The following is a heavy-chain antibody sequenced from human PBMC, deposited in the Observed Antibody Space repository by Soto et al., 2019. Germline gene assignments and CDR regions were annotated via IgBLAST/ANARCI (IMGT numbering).Heavy chain of an antibody. J-gene: IGHJ5*02. CDR1: GGSISIGGYY. Sequence: PSETLSLTCTVSGGSISIGGYYWSCIRQHPGKGLEWIGYIYYSGSTYYNPSLKSRVTISVDTSKNQFSLKLSSVTAADTAVYYCARGRYDILTAGWFDPWGQGTLVTVSS. CDR3: ARGRYDILTAGWFDP. V-gene: IGHV4-31*03. D-gene: IGHD3-9*01. CDR2: IYYSGST.